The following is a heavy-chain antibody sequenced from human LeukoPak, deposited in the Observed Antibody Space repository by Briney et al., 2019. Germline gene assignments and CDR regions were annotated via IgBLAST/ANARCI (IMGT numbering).Heavy chain of an antibody. J-gene: IGHJ4*02. D-gene: IGHD6-19*01. CDR3: ARKQWLAVAD. V-gene: IGHV4-4*02. CDR1: GGSISSSTW. Sequence: SETLSLTCAVSGGSISSSTWWSWVRQPPGKGLEWVGEINHSGSTDYNPSLKGRVTISVDKSNNQFSLKLNSATAADTAVYYCARKQWLAVADWGQGTLVTVSS. CDR2: INHSGST.